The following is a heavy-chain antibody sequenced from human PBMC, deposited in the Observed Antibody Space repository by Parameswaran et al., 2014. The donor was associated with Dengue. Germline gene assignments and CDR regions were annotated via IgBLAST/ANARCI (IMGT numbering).Heavy chain of an antibody. CDR2: ISYDGSYK. D-gene: IGHD2-15*01. V-gene: IGHV3-30*18. Sequence: VRQAPGKGLEWVALISYDGSYKYFADSVQGRFTISRDNSNNTLFLQMNSLRAEDTAVYYCAKPSILMVVAATPFDHWGQGTLVTVSS. J-gene: IGHJ4*02. CDR3: AKPSILMVVAATPFDH.